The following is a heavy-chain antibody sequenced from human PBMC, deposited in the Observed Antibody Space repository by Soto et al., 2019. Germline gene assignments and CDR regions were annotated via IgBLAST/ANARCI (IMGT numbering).Heavy chain of an antibody. V-gene: IGHV1-69*13. CDR3: ASSVAKYYYYGMDV. CDR2: IIPIFGTA. D-gene: IGHD5-12*01. Sequence: GASVKVSCKASGGTFSSYAISWVRQAPGQGLEWMGGIIPIFGTANYAQKFQGRVTITADESTSTACMELSSLRSEDTAVYYCASSVAKYYYYGMDVWGQGTTVTVSS. CDR1: GGTFSSYA. J-gene: IGHJ6*02.